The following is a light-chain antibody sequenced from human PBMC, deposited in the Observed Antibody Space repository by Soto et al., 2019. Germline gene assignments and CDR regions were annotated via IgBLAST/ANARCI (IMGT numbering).Light chain of an antibody. V-gene: IGKV3-20*01. CDR1: QSVSSSF. Sequence: EIVLTQPPGTLSLSPGERAALSCRASQSVSSSFLAWYQQKPGQAPRLLIYGASSTTIGIPDRFTGSGSGTDFTLTISRLEPEDFAVYYCQHYGSSTYTFGQGTKLQIK. CDR2: GAS. J-gene: IGKJ2*01. CDR3: QHYGSSTYT.